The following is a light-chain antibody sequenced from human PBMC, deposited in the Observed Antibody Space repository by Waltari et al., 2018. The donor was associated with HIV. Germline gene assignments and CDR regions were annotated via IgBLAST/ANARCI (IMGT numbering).Light chain of an antibody. J-gene: IGLJ2*01. CDR1: TSNIGAGYD. Sequence: QSVLTQPPSVSGAPGQRVTISCTGNTSNIGAGYDVHWYQQLPGTAPKLRIYGDANRPSGVPDRFSGSTSGTSASLAITGLRAEDECDYYCQSYDRSLSGVIFGGGTKLTVL. V-gene: IGLV1-40*01. CDR2: GDA. CDR3: QSYDRSLSGVI.